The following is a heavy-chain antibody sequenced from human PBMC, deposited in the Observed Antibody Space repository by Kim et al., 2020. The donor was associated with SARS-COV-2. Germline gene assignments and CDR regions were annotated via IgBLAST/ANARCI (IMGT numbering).Heavy chain of an antibody. D-gene: IGHD3-22*01. CDR1: GFTFSIYS. CDR2: IGSDSHT. CDR3: ARDHAGSDYWYAYDI. Sequence: GGSLRLSCAASGFTFSIYSMNWVRQAPGKGLEWVSHIGSDSHTKYADSVKGRFTSSRDNAKNFLYLQMNSLRDEDTAVYFCARDHAGSDYWYAYDIWGQGTMVTVSA. J-gene: IGHJ3*02. V-gene: IGHV3-48*02.